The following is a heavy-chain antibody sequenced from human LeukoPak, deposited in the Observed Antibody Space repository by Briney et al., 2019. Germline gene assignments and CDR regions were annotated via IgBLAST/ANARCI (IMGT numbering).Heavy chain of an antibody. V-gene: IGHV4-59*01. J-gene: IGHJ5*02. CDR2: IYYSGST. CDR1: GASINNYF. D-gene: IGHD3-22*01. Sequence: SETLSLTCTISGASINNYFWNWIRQPPGKGLEWIGYIYYSGSTNYNPSLKSRVTISVDTSKNQFSLKLTSVTAADTAVYYCARVGGWLSPFGPWGQGTLVTVSS. CDR3: ARVGGWLSPFGP.